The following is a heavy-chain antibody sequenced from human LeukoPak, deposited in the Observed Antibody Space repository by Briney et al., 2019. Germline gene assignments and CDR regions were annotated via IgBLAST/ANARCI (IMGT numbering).Heavy chain of an antibody. CDR2: IYYSGST. J-gene: IGHJ4*02. D-gene: IGHD1-26*01. CDR1: GGSIXSXX. Sequence: SGGSIXSXXXXXXRXXXXXXXEWIGYIYYSGSTNYNPSLKSRVTISVDTSKNQFSLKLSSVTAADTAVYYCARRVVGATLDYWGQGTLVTVSS. CDR3: ARRVVGATLDY. V-gene: IGHV4-59*08.